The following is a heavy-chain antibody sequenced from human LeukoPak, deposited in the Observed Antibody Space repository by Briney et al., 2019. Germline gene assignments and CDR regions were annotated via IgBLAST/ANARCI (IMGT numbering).Heavy chain of an antibody. CDR3: ARWVFGVVIEYPDY. J-gene: IGHJ4*02. D-gene: IGHD3-3*01. CDR1: GGSISSSSYY. Sequence: PSETLSLTCSVSGGSISSSSYYWGWLRQPPGRGLEWIGSIYYSGSTYYNTSLKSRVTISVDTSKNQFSLKLNSVTAADTAVYYCARWVFGVVIEYPDYWGQGTLVTVSS. V-gene: IGHV4-39*01. CDR2: IYYSGST.